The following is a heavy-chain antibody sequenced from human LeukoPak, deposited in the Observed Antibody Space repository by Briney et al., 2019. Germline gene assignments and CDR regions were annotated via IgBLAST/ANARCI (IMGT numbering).Heavy chain of an antibody. CDR1: GFTFSSYS. J-gene: IGHJ3*02. D-gene: IGHD5-24*01. CDR3: ARMAPQALDAFDI. CDR2: ISSSSSYI. Sequence: PGGSLRLSCAASGFTFSSYSMNWVRQAPGKGLEWVSSISSSSSYIYYADSVKGRFTISRDNAKNSLYLQMNSLRAEDTAVYYCARMAPQALDAFDIWGQGTMVTVSS. V-gene: IGHV3-21*01.